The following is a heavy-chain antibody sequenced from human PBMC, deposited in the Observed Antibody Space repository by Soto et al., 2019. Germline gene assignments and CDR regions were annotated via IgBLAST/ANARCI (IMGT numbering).Heavy chain of an antibody. CDR1: GFTFSTYA. V-gene: IGHV3-23*01. J-gene: IGHJ4*02. CDR2: ISGSGGIT. Sequence: GGFLRLSCAASGFTFSTYAMSWVRQAPGKGLEWVSAISGSGGITYYAESVKGRFTISRDNSKNTLYLQMNSLRAEDTAVYYCAKDVKPTNEYYFDYWGLGTLVNVSS. D-gene: IGHD1-1*01. CDR3: AKDVKPTNEYYFDY.